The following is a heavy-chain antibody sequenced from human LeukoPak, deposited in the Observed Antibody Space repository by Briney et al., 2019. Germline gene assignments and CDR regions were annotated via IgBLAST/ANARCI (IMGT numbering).Heavy chain of an antibody. D-gene: IGHD4-17*01. Sequence: SETLSLTCAVCGGSFSGYYWSWIRQPPGKGLEWIGEINHSGSTNYNPSLKSRVTISVDTSKNQFSLKLSSVTAADTAVYYCARGHLTTGNFDYWGQGTLVTVSS. J-gene: IGHJ4*02. CDR2: INHSGST. CDR1: GGSFSGYY. CDR3: ARGHLTTGNFDY. V-gene: IGHV4-34*01.